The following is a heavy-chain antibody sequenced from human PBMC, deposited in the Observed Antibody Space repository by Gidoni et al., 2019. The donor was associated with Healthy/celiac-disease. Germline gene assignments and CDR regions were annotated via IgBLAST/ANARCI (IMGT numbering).Heavy chain of an antibody. D-gene: IGHD4-17*01. CDR2: ISSSSSYI. J-gene: IGHJ3*02. CDR3: ARDGANYGDYLDAFDI. Sequence: EVQLVESGGGPVKPGGSLRLSCAASGFTFSSYSMNWVRQAPGKGLEWVSSISSSSSYIYYADSVKGRFTISRDNAKNSLYLQMNSLRAEDTAVYYCARDGANYGDYLDAFDIWGQGTMVTVSS. V-gene: IGHV3-21*01. CDR1: GFTFSSYS.